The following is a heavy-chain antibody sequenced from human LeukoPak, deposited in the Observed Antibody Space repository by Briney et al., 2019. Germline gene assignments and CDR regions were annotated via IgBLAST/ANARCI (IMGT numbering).Heavy chain of an antibody. J-gene: IGHJ4*02. CDR2: IVVGSGNT. CDR1: GFTFTSSA. V-gene: IGHV1-58*01. CDR3: AASPDYYDSSGYSYYFDY. Sequence: SVRVSCKASGFTFTSSAVQWVRQARGQRLEWIGWIVVGSGNTNYAQKFQERVTITRDMSTSTAYMELSSLRSEDTAVYYCAASPDYYDSSGYSYYFDYWGQGTLVTVSS. D-gene: IGHD3-22*01.